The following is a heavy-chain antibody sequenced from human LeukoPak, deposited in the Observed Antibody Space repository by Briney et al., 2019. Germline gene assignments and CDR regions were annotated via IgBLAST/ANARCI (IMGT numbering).Heavy chain of an antibody. CDR3: ARGVYGSSEYFQH. J-gene: IGHJ1*01. CDR2: INPNSGGT. D-gene: IGHD6-6*01. CDR1: GYTFSAYY. Sequence: ASVKVSCKPSGYTFSAYYIHWVRQGPGQGLEWLWWINPNSGGTNYAQEFQGRVTMTRDTSISTAYMEPSRLRSDDTAVYYCARGVYGSSEYFQHWGQGTLVTVSS. V-gene: IGHV1-2*02.